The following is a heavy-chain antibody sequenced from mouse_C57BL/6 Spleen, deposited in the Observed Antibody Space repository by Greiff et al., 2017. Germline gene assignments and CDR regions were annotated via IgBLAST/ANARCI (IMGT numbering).Heavy chain of an antibody. V-gene: IGHV5-6*01. CDR1: GFTFSSYG. CDR2: ISSGGSYT. J-gene: IGHJ4*01. Sequence: EVMLVESGGDLVKPGGSLKLSCAASGFTFSSYGMSWVRQTPDKRLEWVATISSGGSYTYYPDSVKGRFTISRDHAKNTLYLQMSSLKSEDTAMYYCARHPTMVDAMDYWGQGTSVTVSS. CDR3: ARHPTMVDAMDY. D-gene: IGHD2-1*01.